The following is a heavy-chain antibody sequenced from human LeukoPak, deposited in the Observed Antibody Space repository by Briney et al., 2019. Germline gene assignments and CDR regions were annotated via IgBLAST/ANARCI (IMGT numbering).Heavy chain of an antibody. V-gene: IGHV3-64D*09. CDR3: ATSLELLRPVGY. CDR1: GFPFSSYA. J-gene: IGHJ4*02. D-gene: IGHD1-26*01. Sequence: GGSLRLSCSASGFPFSSYAMHWVRQAPGKGLEYVSAISDSGGSTYYADSVKGRFTTSRDNSKNTLYLQMSSLRAEDTAVYYCATSLELLRPVGYWGQGTLVTVSS. CDR2: ISDSGGST.